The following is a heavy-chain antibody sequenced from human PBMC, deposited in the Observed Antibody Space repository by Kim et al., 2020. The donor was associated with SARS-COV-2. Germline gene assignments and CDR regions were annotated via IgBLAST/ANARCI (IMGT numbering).Heavy chain of an antibody. J-gene: IGHJ4*02. CDR3: AGDMRYHDSSGYGDPFDY. Sequence: ASVKVSCKASGYTFTSYGISWVRQAPGQGLEWMGWISAYNGNTNYAQKLQGRVTMTTDTSTSTAYMELRSLRSDDTAVYYCAGDMRYHDSSGYGDPFDYWGQGTLVTVSS. V-gene: IGHV1-18*01. D-gene: IGHD3-22*01. CDR2: ISAYNGNT. CDR1: GYTFTSYG.